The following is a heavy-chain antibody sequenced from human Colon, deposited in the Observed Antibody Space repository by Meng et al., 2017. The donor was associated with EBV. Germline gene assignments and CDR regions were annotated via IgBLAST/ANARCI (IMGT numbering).Heavy chain of an antibody. CDR1: GGSVSSGGYY. Sequence: QVKLQASGPGLVKPSQTLSLTCTVAGGSVSSGGYYWTWIRQHPGKGLEWFGHIYYSGSTFYNPSLKRRVIISIDTSKNQFSLNLRSVTAADTAVYYCARVSSGWDYFDYWGQGTLVTVSS. D-gene: IGHD6-19*01. J-gene: IGHJ4*02. CDR3: ARVSSGWDYFDY. V-gene: IGHV4-31*03. CDR2: IYYSGST.